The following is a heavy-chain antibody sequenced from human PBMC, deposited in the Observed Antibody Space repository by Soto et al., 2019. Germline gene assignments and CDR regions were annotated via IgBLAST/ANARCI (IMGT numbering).Heavy chain of an antibody. V-gene: IGHV3-30*18. CDR2: ISYDGSNK. Sequence: GGSLRLSFSASGFTFSSYVMHWVRQAPGKGLEWVAVISYDGSNKYYADSVKGRYTISRDKSKNARYLKMNTGRGEDQAVSSCAKESLNYYYGMDIWGHGTTVTV. CDR3: AKESLNYYYGMDI. J-gene: IGHJ6*02. CDR1: GFTFSSYV.